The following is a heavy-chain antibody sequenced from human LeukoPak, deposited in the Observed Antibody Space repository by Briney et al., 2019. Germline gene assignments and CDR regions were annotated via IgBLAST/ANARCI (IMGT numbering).Heavy chain of an antibody. CDR1: GFTFSSYA. V-gene: IGHV3-23*01. CDR2: ISGSGGST. CDR3: AKNRDYDWGPGDY. D-gene: IGHD3-16*01. J-gene: IGHJ4*02. Sequence: GGSLRLSCAASGFTFSSYAMSWVRQAPGKGLKWVSAISGSGGSTYYADSVKGRFTISRDNSKNTLSLQMNRLRAEDTALYFCAKNRDYDWGPGDYWGQGTLVTVSS.